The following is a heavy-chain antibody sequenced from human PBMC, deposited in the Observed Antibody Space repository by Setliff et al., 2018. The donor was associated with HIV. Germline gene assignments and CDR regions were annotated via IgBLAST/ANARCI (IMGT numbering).Heavy chain of an antibody. CDR1: GGSISSYY. CDR3: ARVSSGWTYYYYYYIDV. D-gene: IGHD6-19*01. Sequence: PSETLSLTCTVSGGSISSYYWSWIRQPPGKGLEWIGYIYYSGSTNYNPSLKSRFTISVDTSKNQFSLKLSSVTAADTAVYYCARVSSGWTYYYYYYIDVWGKGTTVTVSS. CDR2: IYYSGST. J-gene: IGHJ6*03. V-gene: IGHV4-59*01.